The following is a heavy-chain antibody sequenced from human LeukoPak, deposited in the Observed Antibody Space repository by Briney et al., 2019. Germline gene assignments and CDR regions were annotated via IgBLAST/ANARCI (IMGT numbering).Heavy chain of an antibody. CDR3: ARAPTDY. J-gene: IGHJ4*02. Sequence: GGSLRLSCAASGFTFSSYSMNWVRQAPGKGLEWVSYISSSNSTIYYADSVKGRFTISRDNAKSSLYLQMNSLRAEDTAVYYCARAPTDYWGQGTLVTVSS. CDR2: ISSSNSTI. V-gene: IGHV3-48*04. CDR1: GFTFSSYS.